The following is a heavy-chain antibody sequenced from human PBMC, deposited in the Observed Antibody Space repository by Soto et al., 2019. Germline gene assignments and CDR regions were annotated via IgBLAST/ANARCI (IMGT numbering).Heavy chain of an antibody. CDR3: ARALGGDGYNNLHFDY. CDR1: GYTFTSYG. D-gene: IGHD4-4*01. J-gene: IGHJ4*02. Sequence: QVQLVQSGAEVKKPGASVKVSCKASGYTFTSYGISWVRQAPGQGLEWMGWISAYNGNTNYAQKLQGRVTMTTDTSTSTAYRERRSLRSDDTAVYYCARALGGDGYNNLHFDYWGQGTLVTVSS. V-gene: IGHV1-18*01. CDR2: ISAYNGNT.